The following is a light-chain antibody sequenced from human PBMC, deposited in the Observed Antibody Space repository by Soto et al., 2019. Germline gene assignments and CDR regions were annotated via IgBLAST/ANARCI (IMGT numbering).Light chain of an antibody. CDR3: QQLNSYTRT. Sequence: DIQLTQSPSFLSASVGDRVTSTCRASQGISSYLAWYQQKPGKAPKVLIYAASTLQSGVPSRFSGSGAGTECTRSISSLQPEDFATYYCQQLNSYTRTFGQGTRLEIK. J-gene: IGKJ5*01. CDR1: QGISSY. V-gene: IGKV1-9*01. CDR2: AAS.